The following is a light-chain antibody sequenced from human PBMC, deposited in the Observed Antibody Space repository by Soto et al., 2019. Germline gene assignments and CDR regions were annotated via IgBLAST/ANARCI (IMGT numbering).Light chain of an antibody. J-gene: IGLJ2*01. Sequence: QSALTQPPSASGSPGQSVIISCTGTNNDVGRNHYVSWYQFLPGQVPKVIIYEVDKRPSGVPDRFSGSRSGNTASLTVSGLHSEDEGDYYCSSYAGSANLLFGGVTKVTVL. CDR2: EVD. CDR1: NNDVGRNHY. V-gene: IGLV2-8*01. CDR3: SSYAGSANLL.